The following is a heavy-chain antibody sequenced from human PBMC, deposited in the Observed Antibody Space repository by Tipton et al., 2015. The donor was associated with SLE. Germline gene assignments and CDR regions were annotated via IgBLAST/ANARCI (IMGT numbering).Heavy chain of an antibody. V-gene: IGHV3-30-3*01. CDR3: ARDNRVGYFDSMGY. CDR2: ISYDGSNK. CDR1: GFTFNSYA. D-gene: IGHD3-9*01. J-gene: IGHJ4*02. Sequence: RSLRLSCAASGFTFNSYAMHWVRQAPGKGLEWVAVISYDGSNKYYGESVKGRFTISRDNSKNTLYLQMNSLRAEDTAVYYCARDNRVGYFDSMGYWGQGTLVTVSS.